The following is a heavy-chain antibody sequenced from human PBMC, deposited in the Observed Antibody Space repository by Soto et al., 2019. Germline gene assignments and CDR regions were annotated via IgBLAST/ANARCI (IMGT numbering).Heavy chain of an antibody. CDR3: ARGDYGYEILTGYYPYNWFDP. J-gene: IGHJ5*02. V-gene: IGHV1-18*01. Sequence: QVQLVQSGAEVKKPGASVKVSCKASGYTFTSYGISWVRQAPGQGLEWMGWISAYNGNTNYAQKIQGRVTMTTDTSKSTAYMELRSLRSDDTAVYYCARGDYGYEILTGYYPYNWFDPWGQGTLVTVSS. D-gene: IGHD3-9*01. CDR1: GYTFTSYG. CDR2: ISAYNGNT.